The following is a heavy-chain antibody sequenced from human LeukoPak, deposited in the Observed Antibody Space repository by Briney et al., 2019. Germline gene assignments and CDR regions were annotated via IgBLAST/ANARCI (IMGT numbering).Heavy chain of an antibody. Sequence: GGSLRPSCAASGFTFSSYSMNWVRQAPGKGLEWVSSISSSSSYIYYADSVKGRFTISRDNAKNSLYLQMNSLRAEDTAVYYCASTGSYYNGLTNWGQGTLVTVSS. V-gene: IGHV3-21*01. CDR1: GFTFSSYS. D-gene: IGHD3-10*01. CDR2: ISSSSSYI. CDR3: ASTGSYYNGLTN. J-gene: IGHJ4*02.